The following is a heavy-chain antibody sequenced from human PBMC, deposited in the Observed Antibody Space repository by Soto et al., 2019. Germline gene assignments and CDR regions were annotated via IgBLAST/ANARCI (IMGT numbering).Heavy chain of an antibody. CDR1: GGSITSYY. V-gene: IGHV4-59*01. CDR3: ARARRSQYYYYGMDV. J-gene: IGHJ6*02. Sequence: QVQLQESGPGLVKPSETLSLTCTVSGGSITSYYWTWIRQPPGRGPEWIGYIYHSGSTNYNPSLKSRVTISVDTSMNQFSLKLNSVTAADTAVYYCARARRSQYYYYGMDVWGPGTTVTVPS. CDR2: IYHSGST.